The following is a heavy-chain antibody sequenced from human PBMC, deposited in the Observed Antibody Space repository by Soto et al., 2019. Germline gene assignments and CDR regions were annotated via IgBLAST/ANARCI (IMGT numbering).Heavy chain of an antibody. CDR1: GGSISRYY. V-gene: IGHV4-59*08. CDR3: ARQPHRRLVILDY. J-gene: IGHJ4*02. Sequence: PSETLSLTCTVSGGSISRYYWSWIRQPPGKGLEWIGYIYYSGSTNYNPSLKSRVTISVDTSKNQFSLKLSSVTAADTAVYYCARQPHRRLVILDYWGQGTLVTVSS. CDR2: IYYSGST. D-gene: IGHD3-9*01.